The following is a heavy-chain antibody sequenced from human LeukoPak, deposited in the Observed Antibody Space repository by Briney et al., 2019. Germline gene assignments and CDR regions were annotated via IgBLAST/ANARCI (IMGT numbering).Heavy chain of an antibody. V-gene: IGHV1-24*01. J-gene: IGHJ3*02. Sequence: GASVKVSCKVSGYTLTELSMHWVRQAPGKGLEWMGGFDPEDGETIYAQKFQGWVTMTRDTSISTAYMELSRLRSDDTAVYYCAKSCSGYSSSCAFDIWGQGTMVTVSS. CDR3: AKSCSGYSSSCAFDI. CDR1: GYTLTELS. CDR2: FDPEDGET. D-gene: IGHD6-6*01.